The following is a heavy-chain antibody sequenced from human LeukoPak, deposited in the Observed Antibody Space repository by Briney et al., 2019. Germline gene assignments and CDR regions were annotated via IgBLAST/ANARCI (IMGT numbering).Heavy chain of an antibody. J-gene: IGHJ4*02. CDR3: ARVTRGYDY. CDR2: TRNKANSYTT. D-gene: IGHD3-10*01. V-gene: IGHV3-72*01. Sequence: PGGSLRLSCAASGFTFSDHYMDWVRQAPGKGLEWVGRTRNKANSYTTEYAASVKGRFTISRDDSKNSLYLQMKSLKTEDTAVYYCARVTRGYDYWGQGTLVTVSS. CDR1: GFTFSDHY.